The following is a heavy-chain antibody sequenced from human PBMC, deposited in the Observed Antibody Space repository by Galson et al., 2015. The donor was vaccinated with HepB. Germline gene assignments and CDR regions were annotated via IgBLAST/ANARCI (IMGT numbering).Heavy chain of an antibody. D-gene: IGHD2-15*01. CDR1: GFTVTKSH. CDR2: INSVGTT. CDR3: LGFPGY. J-gene: IGHJ4*02. V-gene: IGHV3-53*01. Sequence: SLRLSCAASGFTVTKSHMTWVRQAPGKGLEWLAIINSVGTTYYEDSAKSRFTISRDNSKNTLHHQLNSLRAEDTAIYYCLGFPGYWGQGTLVTVSS.